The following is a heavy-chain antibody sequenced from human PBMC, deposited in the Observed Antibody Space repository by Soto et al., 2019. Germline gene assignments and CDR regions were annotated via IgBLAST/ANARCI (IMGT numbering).Heavy chain of an antibody. CDR1: GGSISSSSYY. CDR2: IYYSGST. D-gene: IGHD3-3*01. J-gene: IGHJ5*02. V-gene: IGHV4-39*01. Sequence: QLQLQESGPGLVKPSETLSLTCTVSGGSISSSSYYWGWIRQPPGKGLEWIGSIYYSGSTYYNPSLKSRVTLSVDTCKNQFSLKRSSVTAADTAVYYCARGYSVREWFPSSYNWFDPCGQGTLVTVSS. CDR3: ARGYSVREWFPSSYNWFDP.